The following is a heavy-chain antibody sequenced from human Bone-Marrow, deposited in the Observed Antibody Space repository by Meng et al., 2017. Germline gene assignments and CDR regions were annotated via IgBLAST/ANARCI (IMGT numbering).Heavy chain of an antibody. CDR2: IYDSGST. D-gene: IGHD3-10*01. V-gene: IGHV4-39*07. CDR1: GGSISSSSYY. Sequence: SETLSLTCTVSGGSISSSSYYWGWIRQPPGKGREWIGSIYDSGSTYYNPSLKSRVTISVDTSKNQFSLKLSSVTAADTAVYYCARVFVGGSADYWGQGTLVTVSS. J-gene: IGHJ4*02. CDR3: ARVFVGGSADY.